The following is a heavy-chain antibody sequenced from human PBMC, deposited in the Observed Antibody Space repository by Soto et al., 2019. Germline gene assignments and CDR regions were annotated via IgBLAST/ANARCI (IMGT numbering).Heavy chain of an antibody. CDR1: GDSISRSSYS. CDR2: IYYSGTT. J-gene: IGHJ3*02. Sequence: PSETLSLTCTVSGDSISRSSYSWTWIRQPPGKGLEWIGYIYYSGTTYYTPSLKSRVTMSVDKSKNQFSLNLSSVTATDTAVYYCARHGLNGHDSLNAFDIWGQGKMVTVSS. CDR3: ARHGLNGHDSLNAFDI. V-gene: IGHV4-39*01. D-gene: IGHD2-8*01.